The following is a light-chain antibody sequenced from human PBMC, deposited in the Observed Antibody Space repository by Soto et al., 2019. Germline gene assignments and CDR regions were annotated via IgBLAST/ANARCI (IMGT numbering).Light chain of an antibody. CDR3: QQYRSSPTT. CDR2: GAS. Sequence: EIVMTQSPATLSVSPGERATLSCRASQSVSSNLAWYQQKPGQAPRLLIYGASTRATGIPARFSGSGSGTEFTLTISSLQSEDFAVYYCQQYRSSPTTFGQGTKVDIK. J-gene: IGKJ1*01. V-gene: IGKV3-15*01. CDR1: QSVSSN.